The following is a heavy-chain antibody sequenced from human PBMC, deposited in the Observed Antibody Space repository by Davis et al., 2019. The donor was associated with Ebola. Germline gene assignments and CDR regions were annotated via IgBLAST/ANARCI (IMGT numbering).Heavy chain of an antibody. J-gene: IGHJ5*02. V-gene: IGHV1-18*01. CDR2: ISAYNGNT. D-gene: IGHD3-22*01. CDR3: ARSHTMIVPWGWFDP. CDR1: GGTFSSYA. Sequence: AASVKVSCKASGGTFSSYAISWVRQAPGQGLEWMGWISAYNGNTNYAQKLQGRVTMTTDTSTSTAYMELRSLTSDDTAVFYCARSHTMIVPWGWFDPWGQGTLVTVSS.